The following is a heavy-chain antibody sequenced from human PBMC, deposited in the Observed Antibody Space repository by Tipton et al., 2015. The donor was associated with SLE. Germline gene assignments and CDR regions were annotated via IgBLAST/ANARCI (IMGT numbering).Heavy chain of an antibody. CDR3: VRGGGSSSGRWFDP. D-gene: IGHD3-10*01. Sequence: TLSLTCAVYGGSFSGYYWSWIRQPPGKGLEYIGEIHHRGSTNYNPSLKSRVTISVDTSKNQFSLKLTYVTAADTAVYYCVRGGGSSSGRWFDPWGRGTLVTVSS. J-gene: IGHJ5*02. V-gene: IGHV4-34*01. CDR2: IHHRGST. CDR1: GGSFSGYY.